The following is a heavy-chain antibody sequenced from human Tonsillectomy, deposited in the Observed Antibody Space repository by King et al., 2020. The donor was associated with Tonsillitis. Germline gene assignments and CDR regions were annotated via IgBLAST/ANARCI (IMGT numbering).Heavy chain of an antibody. D-gene: IGHD6-19*01. J-gene: IGHJ3*01. CDR3: AKEGTVPGTNSGSTFDL. CDR2: IXYDGXXK. CDR1: AFTFSNYA. V-gene: IGHV3-30*02. Sequence: VQLVESGGGVVQPGGSLKLSCAASAFTFSNYAMHWVRQAPGKGLEWVXXIXYDGXXKXXXESVKGRFTISRDNSKNTLYLQMNSLRAEDTAVYYCAKEGTVPGTNSGSTFDLWGQGTMVTVSP.